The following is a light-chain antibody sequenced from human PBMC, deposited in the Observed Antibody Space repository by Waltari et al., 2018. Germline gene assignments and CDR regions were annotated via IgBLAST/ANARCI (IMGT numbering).Light chain of an antibody. CDR3: SSYTSEYTYV. V-gene: IGLV2-14*03. Sequence: QSALTQPASVAGSPGPSTPIPCPATSRDVGGFYFVSWYQQHPAKAPKLIISNVSRRPSGVSYRFSGSKSGNRASLTISGLQAEDEATYYCSSYTSEYTYVFGTGTEVTVV. CDR1: SRDVGGFYF. J-gene: IGLJ1*01. CDR2: NVS.